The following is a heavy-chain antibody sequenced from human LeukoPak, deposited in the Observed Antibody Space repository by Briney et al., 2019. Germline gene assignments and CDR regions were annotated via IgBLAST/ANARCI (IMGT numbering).Heavy chain of an antibody. CDR1: GYTLTSYA. Sequence: EASVKVSCKASGYTLTSYAMHWVRQAPGQRLEWMGWINAGNGNTKYSQKFQGRVTITRDTSASTAYMELSSLRSEDTAVYYCARGPLLGYCSGGSCYLGYWGQGTLVTVSS. CDR3: ARGPLLGYCSGGSCYLGY. D-gene: IGHD2-15*01. J-gene: IGHJ4*02. V-gene: IGHV1-3*01. CDR2: INAGNGNT.